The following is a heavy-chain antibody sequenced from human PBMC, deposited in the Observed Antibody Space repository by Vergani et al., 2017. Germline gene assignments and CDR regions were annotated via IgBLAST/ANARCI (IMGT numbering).Heavy chain of an antibody. CDR2: ISWNSGSI. CDR3: AKDTDYGDYYYYGMDV. V-gene: IGHV3-9*01. J-gene: IGHJ6*02. D-gene: IGHD4-17*01. CDR1: GFTFDDYA. Sequence: EVQLVESGGGLVQPGRSLRLSCAASGFTFDDYAMHWVRQAPGKGLEWVSGISWNSGSIGYADSVKGRFTISRDNAKNSLYLQMNSLRAEDTALYYCAKDTDYGDYYYYGMDVWGQGTTVTVSS.